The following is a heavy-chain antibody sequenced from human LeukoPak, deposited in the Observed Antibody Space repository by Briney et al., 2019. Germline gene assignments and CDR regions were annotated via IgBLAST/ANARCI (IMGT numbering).Heavy chain of an antibody. D-gene: IGHD4-23*01. CDR1: GFTFSSYA. Sequence: GGSLRPSCAASGFTFSSYAMSWVRQAPGKGLEWVSAISGSGGSTYYADSVKGRFTISRDNSKNTLYLQMNSLRAEDTAVYYSAKNTVVTPSWFDPWGQGTLVTVSS. CDR3: AKNTVVTPSWFDP. CDR2: ISGSGGST. V-gene: IGHV3-23*01. J-gene: IGHJ5*02.